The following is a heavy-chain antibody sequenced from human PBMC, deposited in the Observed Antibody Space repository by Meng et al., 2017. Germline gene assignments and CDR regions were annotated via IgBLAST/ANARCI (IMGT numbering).Heavy chain of an antibody. D-gene: IGHD2-2*01. CDR3: VREYCSSTSCYFGSYAFDI. CDR2: IWYDGSNK. Sequence: GESLKISCAASGFTFSSYGMHWVRQAPGKGLEWVAVIWYDGSNKYYADSVKGRFTISRDNSKNTLYLQMNSLRAEDTAVYYCVREYCSSTSCYFGSYAFDIWGQGKRVTVSS. V-gene: IGHV3-33*01. J-gene: IGHJ3*02. CDR1: GFTFSSYG.